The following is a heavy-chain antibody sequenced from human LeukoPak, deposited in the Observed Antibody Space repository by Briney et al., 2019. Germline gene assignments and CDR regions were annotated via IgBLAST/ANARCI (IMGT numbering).Heavy chain of an antibody. D-gene: IGHD3-3*01. CDR2: IFLGAFDT. J-gene: IGHJ4*02. CDR3: ARRGLSITIFGVDVYYFDY. V-gene: IGHV5-51*01. Sequence: GESLKIFCKGSGYSFTTYWTGWVRQMPGKGRGWMGIIFLGAFDTRSSPSFQGQVTISADKSISTAYLQWSSLKASDTAMYYCARRGLSITIFGVDVYYFDYWGQGTLVTVSS. CDR1: GYSFTTYW.